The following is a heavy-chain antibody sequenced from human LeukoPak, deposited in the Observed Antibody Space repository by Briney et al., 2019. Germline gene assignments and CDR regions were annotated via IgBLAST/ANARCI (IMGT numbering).Heavy chain of an antibody. CDR3: ARGGEGNRLAGSF. CDR1: GYTFTRYY. Sequence: GASVKVSCTASGYTFTRYYIHWVRQAPGQGPEWMGMINPSGGCTTYAQSFQGRVTMARDISTSTVFMELSSLRAEDTAVYYCARGGEGNRLAGSFWRQGTLLSVS. J-gene: IGHJ4*02. D-gene: IGHD3-16*01. CDR2: INPSGGCT. V-gene: IGHV1-46*01.